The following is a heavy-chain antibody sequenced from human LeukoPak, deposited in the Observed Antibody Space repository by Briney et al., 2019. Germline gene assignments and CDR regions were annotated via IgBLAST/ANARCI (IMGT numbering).Heavy chain of an antibody. CDR1: GGSFSGYY. D-gene: IGHD3-10*01. CDR2: INHSGST. Sequence: RTSETLSLTCAVYGGSFSGYYWSWIRQPPGKRRERIGEINHSGSTNYNPSLKSRVTISVDTSKNQFSLKLSSVTAADTAVYYCARTRLNPLVRGTYDAFDIWGQGTMVTVSS. J-gene: IGHJ3*02. CDR3: ARTRLNPLVRGTYDAFDI. V-gene: IGHV4-34*01.